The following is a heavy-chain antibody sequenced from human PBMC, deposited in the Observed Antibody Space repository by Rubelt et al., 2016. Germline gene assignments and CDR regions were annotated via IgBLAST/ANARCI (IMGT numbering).Heavy chain of an antibody. Sequence: QVQLVQSGAEVKKPGASVKVSCKASGYTFTSYAMHWVRQAPGQRLEWMGWINAGNGNTKYSQKFQGRVTITRDTSASTAYMGLSSLRSEDTAVDYCAGGDIVVVVAASNPLDYWGQGTLVTVSS. J-gene: IGHJ4*02. CDR2: INAGNGNT. CDR1: GYTFTSYA. V-gene: IGHV1-3*01. D-gene: IGHD2-15*01. CDR3: AGGDIVVVVAASNPLDY.